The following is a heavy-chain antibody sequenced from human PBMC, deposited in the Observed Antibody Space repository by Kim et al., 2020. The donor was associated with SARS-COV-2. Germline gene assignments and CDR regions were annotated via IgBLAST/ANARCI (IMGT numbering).Heavy chain of an antibody. V-gene: IGHV5-51*01. D-gene: IGHD3-3*01. CDR1: GYSFTSYW. J-gene: IGHJ2*01. CDR3: ARHHSSSDFWSGYRNWYFDL. Sequence: GESLKISCKGSGYSFTSYWIGWVRQMPGKGLEWMGIIYPGDSDTRYSPSFQGQVTISADKSISTAYLQWSSLKASDTAMYYCARHHSSSDFWSGYRNWYFDLWGRGTLVTVSS. CDR2: IYPGDSDT.